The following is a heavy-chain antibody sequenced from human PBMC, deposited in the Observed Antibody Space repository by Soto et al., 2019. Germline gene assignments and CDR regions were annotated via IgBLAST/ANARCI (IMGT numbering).Heavy chain of an antibody. J-gene: IGHJ4*02. CDR2: VSRDGETT. CDR1: GFPLSTYA. V-gene: IGHV3-23*01. D-gene: IGHD3-10*01. CDR3: EKDDGASGKDPFDY. Sequence: GGSLRLSCAASGFPLSTYAMTWVRHAAGKGLEWVSTVSRDGETTYYADSVKGRFSISRDNSKNTLYLQMNSLRAEDTAIYYCEKDDGASGKDPFDYWGQGILVTVSS.